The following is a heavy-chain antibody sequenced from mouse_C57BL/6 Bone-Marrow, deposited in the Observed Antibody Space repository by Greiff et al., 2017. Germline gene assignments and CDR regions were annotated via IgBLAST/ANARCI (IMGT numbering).Heavy chain of an antibody. D-gene: IGHD1-1*01. J-gene: IGHJ3*01. CDR3: ARGGKNLRFAY. Sequence: VQLQQSGPELVKPGASVKISCKASGYAFSSSWMNWVKQRPGKGLEWIGRIYPGDGDTNYNGKFKGKATLTADKSSSTAYMQLSSLTSEDCAVYFCARGGKNLRFAYWGQGTLVTVAA. CDR1: GYAFSSSW. CDR2: IYPGDGDT. V-gene: IGHV1-82*01.